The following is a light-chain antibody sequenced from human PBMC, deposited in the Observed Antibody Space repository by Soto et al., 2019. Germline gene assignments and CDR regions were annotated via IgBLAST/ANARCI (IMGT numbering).Light chain of an antibody. CDR3: QHYVYLPRT. Sequence: EIVLTQSPGTLSLSPGERATLSGRASQSIYINYLAWYQQKPGQAPRLLIYGASTRATGIPDRFSGSGSGTDFTLTITRLEPEDFAVYYCQHYVYLPRTFGQGTKVEVK. V-gene: IGKV3-20*01. J-gene: IGKJ1*01. CDR1: QSIYINY. CDR2: GAS.